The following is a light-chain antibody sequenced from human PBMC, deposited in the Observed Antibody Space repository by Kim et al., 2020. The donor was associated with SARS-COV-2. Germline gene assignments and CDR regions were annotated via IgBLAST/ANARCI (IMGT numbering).Light chain of an antibody. Sequence: GQKVTISCSESSSNIGNNYVSWYQQLPGTAPKLLIYDNNKRPSGIPDRFSGSKSGTSATLGITGLQTGDEADYYCGTWDSSLSAEVFGTGTKVTVL. CDR2: DNN. CDR1: SSNIGNNY. V-gene: IGLV1-51*01. J-gene: IGLJ1*01. CDR3: GTWDSSLSAEV.